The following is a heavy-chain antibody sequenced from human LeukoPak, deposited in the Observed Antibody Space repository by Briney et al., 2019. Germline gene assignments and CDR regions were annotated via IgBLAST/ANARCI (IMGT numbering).Heavy chain of an antibody. CDR3: AKDLITMVRGSAMDV. CDR2: IIYDGYYK. Sequence: GGSLRLSCAASGFSFNNYGMHWVRQAPGKGLEWVALIIYDGYYKYYADSVKGRFTISRDDSKNTLYLQMNSLRAEDTAIYYCAKDLITMVRGSAMDVWGQGTTVTVSS. J-gene: IGHJ6*02. CDR1: GFSFNNYG. V-gene: IGHV3-30*18. D-gene: IGHD3-10*01.